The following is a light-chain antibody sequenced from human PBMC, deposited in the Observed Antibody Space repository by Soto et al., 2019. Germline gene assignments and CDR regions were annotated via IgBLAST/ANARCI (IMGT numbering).Light chain of an antibody. CDR2: GAS. V-gene: IGKV3-20*01. Sequence: EIVLTQSPGTLSLSPGERATLSCRASQSVSSSYLAWYQQKPGQAPRVLIYGASSRATGVPDRFSGSGSGTDFSLTVSRLEPEDFAVYYCQRYVSSPFTFGPGTKVDIK. CDR1: QSVSSSY. CDR3: QRYVSSPFT. J-gene: IGKJ3*01.